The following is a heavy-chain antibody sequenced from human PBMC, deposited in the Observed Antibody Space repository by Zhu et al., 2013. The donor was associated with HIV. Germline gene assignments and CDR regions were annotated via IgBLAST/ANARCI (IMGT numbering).Heavy chain of an antibody. Sequence: QVQLVQSGAEVKKPGASVKVSCKASGYTFTSYYMHWVRQAPGQGLEWMGIINPSGGSTSYAQKFQGRVTMTRDTSTSTVYMELSSLRSEDTAVYYCARGGVIVVVISHQLDYWGQGTLVTVSS. CDR1: GYTFTSYY. CDR3: ARGGVIVVVISHQLDY. V-gene: IGHV1-46*01. CDR2: INPSGGST. D-gene: IGHD3-22*01. J-gene: IGHJ4*02.